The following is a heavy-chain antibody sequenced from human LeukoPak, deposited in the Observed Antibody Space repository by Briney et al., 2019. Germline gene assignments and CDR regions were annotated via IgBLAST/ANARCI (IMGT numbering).Heavy chain of an antibody. V-gene: IGHV4-31*03. CDR1: GDSISSGGYY. CDR3: ARVGGYCSSTSCPSNYYYYYGMDV. D-gene: IGHD2-2*03. J-gene: IGHJ6*02. Sequence: SQTLSLTCTVSGDSISSGGYYWSWIRQHPGKGLEWIGYIYYSGSTYYNPSLKSRVTISVDTSKNQFSLKLSSVTAADTAVYYCARVGGYCSSTSCPSNYYYYYGMDVWGQGTTVTVSS. CDR2: IYYSGST.